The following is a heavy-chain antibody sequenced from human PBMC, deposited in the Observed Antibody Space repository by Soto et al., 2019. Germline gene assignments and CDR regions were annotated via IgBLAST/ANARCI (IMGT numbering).Heavy chain of an antibody. CDR2: ISHDGGT. CDR3: ARGQLVWYGDLTPYYRDMDV. CDR1: GGSSSDFY. J-gene: IGHJ6*02. D-gene: IGHD3-10*01. Sequence: QVQLQQWGAGLLRPSETLSLTCAFYGGSSSDFYWSWVRQSPGKGLEWVGEISHDGGTNYSPSLASRVSISVDTSKNQFSLHLRSVTAADTGLYYCARGQLVWYGDLTPYYRDMDVWGQGTTVTVSS. V-gene: IGHV4-34*02.